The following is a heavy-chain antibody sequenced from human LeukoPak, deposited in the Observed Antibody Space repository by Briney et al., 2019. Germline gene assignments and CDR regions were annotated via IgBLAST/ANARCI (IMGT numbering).Heavy chain of an antibody. Sequence: GGSLRLSCAASGFTISNSWMSWVRQAPGKGLEWVANIKEDGSEKYYVDSVKGRFTISRDNAKESLYLQMNSLRAEDTAVYYCAKWRTGDSYGYEYWGQGTLVTVSS. V-gene: IGHV3-7*01. CDR3: AKWRTGDSYGYEY. CDR2: IKEDGSEK. J-gene: IGHJ4*02. D-gene: IGHD5-18*01. CDR1: GFTISNSW.